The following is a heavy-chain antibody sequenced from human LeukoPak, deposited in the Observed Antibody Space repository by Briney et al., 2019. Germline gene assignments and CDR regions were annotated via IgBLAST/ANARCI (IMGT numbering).Heavy chain of an antibody. CDR1: GYTFTGYY. V-gene: IGHV1-8*02. Sequence: GASVKVSCKASGYTFTGYYMHWVRQAPGQGLEWMGWMNPNSGNTGYAQKFQGRVTMTRNTSISTAYMELSSLRSEDTAVYYCARAVEYNWNPYYYYYGMDVWGQGTTVTVSS. CDR3: ARAVEYNWNPYYYYYGMDV. CDR2: MNPNSGNT. D-gene: IGHD1-20*01. J-gene: IGHJ6*02.